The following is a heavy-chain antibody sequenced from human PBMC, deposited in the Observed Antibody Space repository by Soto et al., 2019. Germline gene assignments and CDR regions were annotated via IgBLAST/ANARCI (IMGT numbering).Heavy chain of an antibody. J-gene: IGHJ4*02. Sequence: QVQLQESGPGLVKPSETLSLTCTVSGGSISSYYWSWIRQPPGKGLEWIGYIYYSGSTNYNPSLNSRVTISVDTSKNQFSLKLSSVTAADTAVYYCARTAGGGIQDYWGQGTLVTVSS. D-gene: IGHD5-18*01. CDR2: IYYSGST. CDR3: ARTAGGGIQDY. CDR1: GGSISSYY. V-gene: IGHV4-59*01.